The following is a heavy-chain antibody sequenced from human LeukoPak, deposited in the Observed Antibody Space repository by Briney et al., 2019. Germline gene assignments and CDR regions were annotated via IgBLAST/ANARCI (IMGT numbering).Heavy chain of an antibody. J-gene: IGHJ4*02. CDR3: ATRKLGNDY. V-gene: IGHV4-38-2*02. CDR1: GYSISSGYY. D-gene: IGHD7-27*01. CDR2: IYHSGST. Sequence: PSETLSLTCTVSGYSISSGYYWGWIRQPPGKGLEWIGSIYHSGSTYYNPSLKSRVTISVDTSKNQFSLKLSSVTAADTAVYYCATRKLGNDYWGQGTLVTASS.